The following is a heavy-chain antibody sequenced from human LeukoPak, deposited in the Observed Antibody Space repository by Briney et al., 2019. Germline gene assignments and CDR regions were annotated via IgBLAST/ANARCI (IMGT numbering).Heavy chain of an antibody. V-gene: IGHV3-48*02. Sequence: GGSLRLSCAASGFTFSSYSMNWVRQAPGKGLEWISYISSSSTTIYYADSVKGRFTISRDNAKNSLYLQMNSLRDEDTAVYYCARATYSGSSCFGYWGQGILVTVSS. J-gene: IGHJ4*02. CDR1: GFTFSSYS. D-gene: IGHD6-6*01. CDR3: ARATYSGSSCFGY. CDR2: ISSSSTTI.